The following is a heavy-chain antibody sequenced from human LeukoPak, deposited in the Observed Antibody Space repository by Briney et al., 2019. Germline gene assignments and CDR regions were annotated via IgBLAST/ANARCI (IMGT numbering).Heavy chain of an antibody. CDR1: GXSFNNYW. D-gene: IGHD6-6*01. J-gene: IGHJ4*02. CDR2: IYPGDSDT. Sequence: GESLKISCKGSGXSFNNYWINWVRQVPGKGLEWMGIIYPGDSDTRYSPSFQGQVTISADKSVSTAYLQCSSLKASDTAMYYCARGYQLFDYWGQGTLVTVSS. V-gene: IGHV5-51*01. CDR3: ARGYQLFDY.